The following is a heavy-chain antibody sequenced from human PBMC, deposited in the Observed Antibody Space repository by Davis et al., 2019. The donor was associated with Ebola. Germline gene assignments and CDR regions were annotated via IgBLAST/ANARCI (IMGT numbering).Heavy chain of an antibody. CDR2: INPSGGST. J-gene: IGHJ4*02. CDR1: GYNFTHYG. D-gene: IGHD3-3*01. CDR3: ARDHYDFWSGYPDY. V-gene: IGHV1-46*01. Sequence: ASVKVSCKASGYNFTHYGFSWVRQAPGQGLEWMGIINPSGGSTSYAQKFQGRVTMTRDTSTSTVYMELSSLRSEDTAVYYCARDHYDFWSGYPDYWGQGTLVTVSS.